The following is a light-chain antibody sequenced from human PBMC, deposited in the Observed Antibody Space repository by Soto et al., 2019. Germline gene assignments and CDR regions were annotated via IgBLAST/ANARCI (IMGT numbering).Light chain of an antibody. V-gene: IGKV1-5*01. CDR1: QSVFKW. J-gene: IGKJ2*01. CDR3: QQYNTYST. CDR2: DIS. Sequence: DIQMTQSPSTLSASVGDRVTITCRASQSVFKWLAWYQQKPGKATKLLIYDISSLESGVPSRFSGSGSGTEFTLTISSLQPDDFATYYCQQYNTYSTFGQGTKLEIK.